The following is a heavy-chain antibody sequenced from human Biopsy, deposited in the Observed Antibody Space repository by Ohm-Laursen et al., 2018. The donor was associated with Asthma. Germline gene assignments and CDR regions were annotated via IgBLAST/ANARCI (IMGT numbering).Heavy chain of an antibody. V-gene: IGHV1-69*01. Sequence: SSVKVSCKSLGGTFNTYVIGWVRQAPGQGLEWMGGINSVFGTTTYPQKFQDRVTITADDSAGTVYMELSSLRSEDTAVYYCARKAGSCISRTCYSLDFWGQGTLVTVSS. CDR3: ARKAGSCISRTCYSLDF. CDR1: GGTFNTYV. D-gene: IGHD2-2*01. J-gene: IGHJ4*02. CDR2: INSVFGTT.